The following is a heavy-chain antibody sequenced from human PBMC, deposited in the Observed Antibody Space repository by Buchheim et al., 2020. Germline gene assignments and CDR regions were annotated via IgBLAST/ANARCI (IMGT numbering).Heavy chain of an antibody. D-gene: IGHD4-17*01. V-gene: IGHV4-30-4*01. CDR2: IYYSGST. Sequence: QVQLQESGPGLVKPSQTLSLTCTVSGGSISSGDYYCSWIRQPPGKGLEWIGYIYYSGSTSYNPSLKSRVTISVDTSKNPFSLKLSAVTAADTAVYYCARLDYVDYVGWYFDLWGRGTL. J-gene: IGHJ2*01. CDR3: ARLDYVDYVGWYFDL. CDR1: GGSISSGDYY.